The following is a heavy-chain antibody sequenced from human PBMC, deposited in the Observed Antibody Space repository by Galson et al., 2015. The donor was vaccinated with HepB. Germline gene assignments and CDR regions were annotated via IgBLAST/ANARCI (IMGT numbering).Heavy chain of an antibody. Sequence: SLRLSCAASGFTFSSYGMHWVRQAPGKGLEWVAVIWYDGSNKYYADSVKGRFTISRDNSKNTLYLQMNSLRAEDTAVYCCARGIYGDYVGRGYYFDYWGQGTLVTVSS. CDR2: IWYDGSNK. J-gene: IGHJ4*02. CDR1: GFTFSSYG. CDR3: ARGIYGDYVGRGYYFDY. V-gene: IGHV3-33*08. D-gene: IGHD4-17*01.